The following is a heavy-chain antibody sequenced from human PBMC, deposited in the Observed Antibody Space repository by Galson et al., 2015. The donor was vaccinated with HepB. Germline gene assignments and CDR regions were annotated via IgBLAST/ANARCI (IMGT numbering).Heavy chain of an antibody. CDR2: ISAYNGYT. D-gene: IGHD4-11*01. J-gene: IGHJ4*02. CDR1: GYTFTRYG. Sequence: SVKVSCKASGYTFTRYGISWVRQAPGQGLEWMGWISAYNGYTNYAQNLQGRVTMTTDTSTSTAYMELRSLRSDDTAVYYCARRYTKQDEQSPQSYDFWGQGTLVAVSS. V-gene: IGHV1-18*01. CDR3: ARRYTKQDEQSPQSYDF.